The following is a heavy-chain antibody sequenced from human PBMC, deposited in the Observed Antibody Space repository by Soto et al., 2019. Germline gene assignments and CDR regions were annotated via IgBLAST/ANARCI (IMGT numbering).Heavy chain of an antibody. CDR1: GFTFSSYG. CDR3: ATLDYGDYGPHYYYSYGMDV. D-gene: IGHD4-17*01. CDR2: IWYDGSNK. V-gene: IGHV3-33*01. Sequence: QVQLVESGGGVVQPGRSLRLSCAASGFTFSSYGMHWVRQAPGKGLEWVAVIWYDGSNKYYADSVKGRFTISRDNSKNPMYLPMHSLRAGDTAVYSCATLDYGDYGPHYYYSYGMDVWGHGTTVTVSS. J-gene: IGHJ6*02.